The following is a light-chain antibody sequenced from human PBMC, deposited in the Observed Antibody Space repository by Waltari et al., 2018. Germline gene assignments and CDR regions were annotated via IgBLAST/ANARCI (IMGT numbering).Light chain of an antibody. V-gene: IGLV2-14*01. J-gene: IGLJ3*02. CDR2: DVS. CDR3: SSFTSSSTWV. Sequence: QSALTQPASVSGSPGQSITISCTGTTSDLGGYNYASWYQQHPGKAPKLMIYDVSSRSSGVSNRFSGSKSGNTASLTISGLQAEDEADYYCSSFTSSSTWVFGGGTKLTVL. CDR1: TSDLGGYNY.